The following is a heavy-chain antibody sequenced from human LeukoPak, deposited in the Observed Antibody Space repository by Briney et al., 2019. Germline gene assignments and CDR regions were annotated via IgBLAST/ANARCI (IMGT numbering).Heavy chain of an antibody. CDR1: GYTFTSYA. V-gene: IGHV1-3*01. D-gene: IGHD6-19*01. J-gene: IGHJ4*02. Sequence: GASVKVSCKASGYTFTSYAMHWVRQAPGQRLEWMGWINAGNGNTKYSQKFQGRVTITRDTSASTAYMELSSLRSEDTAVYYCARVLHHSSGGTVKSGTLGYWGQGTLVTVSS. CDR3: ARVLHHSSGGTVKSGTLGY. CDR2: INAGNGNT.